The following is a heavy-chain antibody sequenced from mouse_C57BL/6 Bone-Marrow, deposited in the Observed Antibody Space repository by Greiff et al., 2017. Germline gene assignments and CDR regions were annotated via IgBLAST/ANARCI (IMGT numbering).Heavy chain of an antibody. Sequence: VKLMESGAELAKPGASVKLSCKASGYTFTSYWMHWVKQRPGQGLEWIGYINPSSGYPKYNQKFKDKATLTANKTSSTAYMQLSSLTYEDSAVYYCARVDSITTVVVFDYWGQGTTLTVSS. D-gene: IGHD1-1*01. CDR2: INPSSGYP. V-gene: IGHV1-7*01. CDR1: GYTFTSYW. J-gene: IGHJ2*01. CDR3: ARVDSITTVVVFDY.